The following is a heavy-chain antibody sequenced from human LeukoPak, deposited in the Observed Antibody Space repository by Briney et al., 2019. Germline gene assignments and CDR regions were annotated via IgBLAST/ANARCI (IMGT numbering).Heavy chain of an antibody. D-gene: IGHD3-10*01. J-gene: IGHJ5*02. Sequence: ASVKVSCKASGYTFTAYYIHWVRQAPGQGLEWMGWVNPNSGGTNYAQKFQGRVTMTRDTSISTAYMELSRLRSDDTAVYYCARDSITMVRGVANWFDPWGQGTLVTVSS. CDR1: GYTFTAYY. CDR2: VNPNSGGT. V-gene: IGHV1-2*02. CDR3: ARDSITMVRGVANWFDP.